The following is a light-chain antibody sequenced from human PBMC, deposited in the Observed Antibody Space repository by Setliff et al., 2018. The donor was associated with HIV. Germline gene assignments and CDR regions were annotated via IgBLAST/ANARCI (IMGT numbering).Light chain of an antibody. J-gene: IGLJ2*01. CDR2: EVT. CDR3: SSYTSSNTVV. CDR1: SSDVGGYNY. Sequence: QSVLTQPASVSGSPGQSITISCTGTSSDVGGYNYVSWYQQHPGKAPKLMIYEVTNRPSGVSDRFSGSKSGNTASLTISGLQAEDEADYYCSSYTSSNTVVFGGGTKATVL. V-gene: IGLV2-14*01.